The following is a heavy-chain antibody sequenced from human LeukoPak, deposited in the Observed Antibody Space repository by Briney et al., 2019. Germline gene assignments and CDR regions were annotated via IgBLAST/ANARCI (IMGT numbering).Heavy chain of an antibody. J-gene: IGHJ4*02. CDR2: VKEDGTQK. D-gene: IGHD4-23*01. CDR3: VRGGWELDY. V-gene: IGHV3-7*01. CDR1: GFSFQYYW. Sequence: GGSLRLSCAASGFSFQYYWMAWVRQAPGMGLEWVAHVKEDGTQKFYVDSVRGRFTISKDDARNALYLQMNSLRDEDTAIYYCVRGGWELDYWGQGTLVIVSS.